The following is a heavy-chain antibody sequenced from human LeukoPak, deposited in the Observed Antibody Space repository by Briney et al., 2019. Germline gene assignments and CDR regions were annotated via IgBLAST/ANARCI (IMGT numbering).Heavy chain of an antibody. CDR2: IYYSGST. Sequence: PSETLSLTCTVSGGSISSSSYYWGWIRQPPGKGLEWIGSIYYSGSTYYNPSLKSRVTISVDTSKNQFSLKLSSVTAADTAVYYCARLLRDYYGSGSYYFDYWGQGTLVTVSS. CDR3: ARLLRDYYGSGSYYFDY. V-gene: IGHV4-39*01. J-gene: IGHJ4*02. CDR1: GGSISSSSYY. D-gene: IGHD3-10*01.